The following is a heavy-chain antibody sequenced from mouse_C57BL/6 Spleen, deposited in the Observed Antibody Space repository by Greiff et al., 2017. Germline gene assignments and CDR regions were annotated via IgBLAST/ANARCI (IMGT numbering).Heavy chain of an antibody. CDR1: GYTFTSSD. V-gene: IGHV1-85*01. J-gene: IGHJ3*01. CDR3: AREGYYGSSYYQAWFAY. Sequence: VQLQESGPELVKPGASVKLSCKASGYTFTSSDINWVKQRPGQGLEWIGWIYPRDGSTKYNEKFKGKATLTVDTSSSTAYMELHSRTSEDSAVYFCAREGYYGSSYYQAWFAYWGQGTLVTVSA. D-gene: IGHD1-1*01. CDR2: IYPRDGST.